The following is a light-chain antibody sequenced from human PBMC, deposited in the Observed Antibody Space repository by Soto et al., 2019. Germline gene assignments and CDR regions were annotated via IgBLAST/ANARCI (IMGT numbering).Light chain of an antibody. CDR3: ETWDNNILV. CDR1: SGHSSYI. Sequence: QLVLTQSSSASASLGSSVKLTCTLSSGHSSYIIAWHQQQPGKARRYLMKLEVSGSYNKGSGVPDRFSGSSSGADRYLTIFNLQLEDEADYYSETWDNNILVFGGGTKLTVL. CDR2: LEVSGSY. J-gene: IGLJ2*01. V-gene: IGLV4-60*02.